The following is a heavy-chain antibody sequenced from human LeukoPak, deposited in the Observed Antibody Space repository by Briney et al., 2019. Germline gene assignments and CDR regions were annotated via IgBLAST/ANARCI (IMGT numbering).Heavy chain of an antibody. CDR2: INHSGST. J-gene: IGHJ3*02. CDR3: ARGDYGKAFDI. CDR1: GGSFSGYY. V-gene: IGHV4-34*01. Sequence: SETLSLTCAVYGGSFSGYYWSWIRQPPGKGLEWIGEINHSGSTNYNPSLKSRVTISVDTSKNQFSLKLSSVTDADTAVYYCARGDYGKAFDIWGQGTMVTVSS. D-gene: IGHD4-17*01.